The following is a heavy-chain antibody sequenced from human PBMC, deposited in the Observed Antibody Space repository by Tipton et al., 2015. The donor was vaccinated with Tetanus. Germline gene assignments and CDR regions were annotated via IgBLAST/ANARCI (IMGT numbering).Heavy chain of an antibody. CDR3: ARAVVAAPPYYVDY. CDR2: IYYSGST. Sequence: TLSLTCTVSGGSVSSGSYYWSWIRQPPGKGLEWIGYIYYSGSTNYNPSLKSRVTISVDTSKNQFSLKLSSVTAADTAVYYCARAVVAAPPYYVDYWGQGTLVTVSS. V-gene: IGHV4-61*01. D-gene: IGHD2-15*01. CDR1: GGSVSSGSYY. J-gene: IGHJ4*02.